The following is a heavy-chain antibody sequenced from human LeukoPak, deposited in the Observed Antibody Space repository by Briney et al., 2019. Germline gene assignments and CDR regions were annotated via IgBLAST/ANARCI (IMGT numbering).Heavy chain of an antibody. CDR3: ASSPRIVGRLDYSSYMDV. Sequence: SVKVSCKASGLTLSTYAISWVRQAPGQGLEWMGGIIPMFGSAHYAQKFQDRVTITTDESTTIAYMELSSLRSEDTAVYYGASSPRIVGRLDYSSYMDVWGKGPTVTVSS. V-gene: IGHV1-69*05. J-gene: IGHJ6*03. D-gene: IGHD6-6*01. CDR1: GLTLSTYA. CDR2: IIPMFGSA.